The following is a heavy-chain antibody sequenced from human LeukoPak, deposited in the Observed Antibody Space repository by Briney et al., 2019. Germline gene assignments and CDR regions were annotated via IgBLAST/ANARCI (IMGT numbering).Heavy chain of an antibody. J-gene: IGHJ4*02. V-gene: IGHV1-69*04. Sequence: SVKVSCKASGGTFSSYAIRWVRQAPGQGLEWMGRIIPILGIANYAQKFQGRVTITADKSTSTAYMELSSLRSEDTAVYYCARGNAGYSSSWSDYWGQGTLVTVSS. D-gene: IGHD6-13*01. CDR1: GGTFSSYA. CDR3: ARGNAGYSSSWSDY. CDR2: IIPILGIA.